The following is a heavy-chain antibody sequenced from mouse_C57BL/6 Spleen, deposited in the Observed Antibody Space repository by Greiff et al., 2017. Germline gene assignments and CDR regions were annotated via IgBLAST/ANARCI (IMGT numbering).Heavy chain of an antibody. CDR3: TRGGGVTTYWYFDV. CDR2: IDPEPGGT. J-gene: IGHJ1*03. V-gene: IGHV1-15*01. CDR1: GYTFTDYE. D-gene: IGHD2-2*01. Sequence: QVQLQQSGAELVRPGASVTLSCKASGYTFTDYEMHWVKQTPVHGLEWIGAIDPEPGGTAYNQKFKGKAILTADKSSSTAYMELRSLTSEDSAVYYCTRGGGVTTYWYFDVWGTGTTVTVSS.